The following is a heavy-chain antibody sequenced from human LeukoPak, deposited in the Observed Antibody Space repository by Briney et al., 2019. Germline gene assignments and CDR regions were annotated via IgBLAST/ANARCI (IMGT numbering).Heavy chain of an antibody. V-gene: IGHV4-61*02. D-gene: IGHD6-13*01. CDR2: IYTSGST. CDR1: GGSISSSSYY. CDR3: ARTGYSSSWYYFDY. J-gene: IGHJ4*02. Sequence: SETLSLTCTVSGGSISSSSYYWSWIRQPAGKGLEWIGRIYTSGSTNYNPSLKGRVTMSVDTSKNQFSLKLSSVTAADTAVYYCARTGYSSSWYYFDYWGQGTLVTVSS.